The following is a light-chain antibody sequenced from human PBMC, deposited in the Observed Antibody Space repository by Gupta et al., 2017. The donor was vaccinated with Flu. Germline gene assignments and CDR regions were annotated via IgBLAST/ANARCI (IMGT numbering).Light chain of an antibody. V-gene: IGLV2-14*03. CDR2: DVS. Sequence: QSALTQPASVSGSPGPSITTSCTGTSSHVGGFNYVSWYQQHPGKAPKLMIYDVSNRRSGVANRFSGSKSGITASLTISGLQAEDEAAYYCSSYRNSSASALAFGGGTKLTVL. J-gene: IGLJ2*01. CDR3: SSYRNSSASALA. CDR1: SSHVGGFNY.